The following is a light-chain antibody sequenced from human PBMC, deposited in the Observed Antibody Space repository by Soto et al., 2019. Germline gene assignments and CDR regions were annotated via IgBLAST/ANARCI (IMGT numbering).Light chain of an antibody. CDR2: GAS. Sequence: DIEMTQSPSSLSASVGDSVTITCRASQSISHFLNWYQQKPGKAPRVLIYGASTLKGGVPSRLSGSGSGTEFTLTISSLQPEDFATYYCQHVYSYFPSFGGGTRVEIK. CDR1: QSISHF. V-gene: IGKV1-39*01. J-gene: IGKJ2*03. CDR3: QHVYSYFPS.